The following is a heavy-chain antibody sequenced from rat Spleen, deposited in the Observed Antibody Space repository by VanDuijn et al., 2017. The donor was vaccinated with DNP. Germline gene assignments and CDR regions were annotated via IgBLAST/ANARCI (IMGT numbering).Heavy chain of an antibody. D-gene: IGHD1-9*01. CDR2: VTSGGGTT. CDR3: ARGDYGYNRYAMDA. CDR1: GFTFSNYD. V-gene: IGHV5S11*01. Sequence: EVQLVESGGDLVQPGRSLKLSCGVSGFTFSNYDMAWVRQAPTKGLEWVASVTSGGGTTYYRDSVKGRFTISRDNAKSTLYLQMDSLRSEETATYYCARGDYGYNRYAMDAWGQGTSVTVSS. J-gene: IGHJ4*01.